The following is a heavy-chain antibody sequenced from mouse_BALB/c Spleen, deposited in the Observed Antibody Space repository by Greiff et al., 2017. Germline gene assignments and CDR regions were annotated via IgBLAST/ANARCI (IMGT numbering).Heavy chain of an antibody. J-gene: IGHJ1*01. Sequence: EVQLQESGPELVKPGASVKVSCKASGYAFTSYNMYWVKQSHGKSLEWIGYIDPYNGGTSYNQKFKGKATLTVDKSSSTAYMHLNSLTSEDSAVYYCARAGTTVVARDWYFDVWGAGTTVTVSS. CDR1: GYAFTSYN. D-gene: IGHD1-1*01. V-gene: IGHV1S135*01. CDR2: IDPYNGGT. CDR3: ARAGTTVVARDWYFDV.